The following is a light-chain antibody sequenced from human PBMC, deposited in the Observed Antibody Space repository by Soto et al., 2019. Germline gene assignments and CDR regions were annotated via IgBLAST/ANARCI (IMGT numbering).Light chain of an antibody. Sequence: QSALTQPASVSGSPGQSITISCTGTSSDVGSYNLVSWYQQHPGKAPKLMISEGNKRPPGISNRCSGSKSGNTASLTIAGLQAEYEAAYYCCSFATSGTGVFGGGTQLTFL. V-gene: IGLV2-23*01. CDR3: CSFATSGTGV. J-gene: IGLJ3*02. CDR1: SSDVGSYNL. CDR2: EGN.